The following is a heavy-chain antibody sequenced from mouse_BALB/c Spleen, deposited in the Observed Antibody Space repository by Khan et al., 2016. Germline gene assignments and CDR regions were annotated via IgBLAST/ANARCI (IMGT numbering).Heavy chain of an antibody. V-gene: IGHV2-3*01. CDR1: GFSLTTYA. CDR3: AKNPSNWDVDYFDY. Sequence: QVQLKESGLGLVAPSQSLSITCTVSGFSLTTYAVSWVRQPPGNGLEWLGVIWGDGNTNYHSALKSRLSISKDNSKSQVFLKLNSLQTDDTATYYCAKNPSNWDVDYFDYWGQGTTLTVSS. CDR2: IWGDGNT. D-gene: IGHD4-1*01. J-gene: IGHJ2*01.